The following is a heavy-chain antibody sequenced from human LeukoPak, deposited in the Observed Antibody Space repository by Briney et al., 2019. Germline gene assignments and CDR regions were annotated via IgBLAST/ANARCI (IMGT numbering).Heavy chain of an antibody. J-gene: IGHJ4*02. Sequence: GGSLRLSCAASGFTFSSSWMHWVRQAPGKGLQWVSTISGSGGSTYYADSVKGRFTISRDNSKNTLYLQMNSLRAEDTALYYCARRPGLERHYFDYWGQGTLVTVSS. CDR1: GFTFSSSW. V-gene: IGHV3-23*01. CDR3: ARRPGLERHYFDY. D-gene: IGHD1-1*01. CDR2: ISGSGGST.